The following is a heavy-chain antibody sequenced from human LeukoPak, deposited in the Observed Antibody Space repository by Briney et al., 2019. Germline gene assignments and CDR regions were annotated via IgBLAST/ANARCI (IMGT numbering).Heavy chain of an antibody. J-gene: IGHJ6*02. Sequence: GGSLGLSCAASGFTFSTFWMHWVRQAPGKGLVWVSGINSNGSITTYADSVKGRFTISRDNAENTLYLQMYSLRAEDTAVYYCARGRYYGMDVWGQGTTVTVSS. CDR2: INSNGSIT. CDR3: ARGRYYGMDV. V-gene: IGHV3-74*03. CDR1: GFTFSTFW.